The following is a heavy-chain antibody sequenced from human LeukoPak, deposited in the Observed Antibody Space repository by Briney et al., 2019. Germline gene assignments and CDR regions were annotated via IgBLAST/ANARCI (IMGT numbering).Heavy chain of an antibody. J-gene: IGHJ4*02. CDR2: ISYDGSNK. Sequence: GGSLRLSCAASGFTFSNFGMHWVRQAPGKGLEWVAVISYDGSNKYYADSVKGRFTISRDNSKNTLYLQMNSLRAEDTAVYYCARDLPDYDILTGLLDYWGQGTLVTVSS. D-gene: IGHD3-9*01. CDR3: ARDLPDYDILTGLLDY. V-gene: IGHV3-30*03. CDR1: GFTFSNFG.